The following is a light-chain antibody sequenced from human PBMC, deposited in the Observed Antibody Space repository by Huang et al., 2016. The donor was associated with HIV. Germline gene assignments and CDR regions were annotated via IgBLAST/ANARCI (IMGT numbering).Light chain of an antibody. CDR2: GAS. CDR3: QQYGSSRYS. CDR1: RSVSSSS. Sequence: EIVLAQSPDNLSLSPGERATLSCRASRSVSSSSLAWYQQKPGQAPRPLLYGASSRATGIPDRFSGSGSETDFTLTISRLEPEDFAVYYCQQYGSSRYSFGQGTRLEIK. J-gene: IGKJ2*03. V-gene: IGKV3-20*01.